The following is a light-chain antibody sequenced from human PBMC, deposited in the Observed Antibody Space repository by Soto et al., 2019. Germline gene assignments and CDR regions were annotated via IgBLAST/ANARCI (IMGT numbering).Light chain of an antibody. CDR1: QTISTY. V-gene: IGKV1-9*01. CDR3: QQLHVYPST. CDR2: AGT. Sequence: TQSPSTLSASVGDRVTITCRASQTISTYLAWYQQKPGKAPNLLIYAGTSLQSGVPSRFSGSGSGTEFTLTISSLQPEDFATYYCQQLHVYPSTFGGGTKVDIK. J-gene: IGKJ4*01.